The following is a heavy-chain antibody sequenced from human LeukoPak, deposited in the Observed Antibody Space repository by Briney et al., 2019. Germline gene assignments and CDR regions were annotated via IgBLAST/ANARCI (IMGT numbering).Heavy chain of an antibody. CDR3: AREGARAPNWLDP. Sequence: PGGSLRLSCAASGFTFSSYSMNWVRQAPGKGLEWVSSISSSSSYIYYADSVKGRFTISRDNAKNSLYLQMNSMRAEDTAVYYCAREGARAPNWLDPWGQGTLVTVSS. J-gene: IGHJ5*02. CDR1: GFTFSSYS. CDR2: ISSSSSYI. V-gene: IGHV3-21*01.